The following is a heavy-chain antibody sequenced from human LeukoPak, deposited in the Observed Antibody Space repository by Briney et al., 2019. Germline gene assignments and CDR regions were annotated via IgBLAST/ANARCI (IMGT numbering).Heavy chain of an antibody. J-gene: IGHJ4*02. Sequence: GGSLRLSCAASGFTFSKYGMHWVRQAPVKGLEWVALIWFDGSNIRYADSVKGRFTISRDNSKNTVYLQMDSLRAEDAAVYYCARTQGRFYGSGSYEGFDSWGQGVLVTVSS. CDR3: ARTQGRFYGSGSYEGFDS. V-gene: IGHV3-33*01. D-gene: IGHD3-10*01. CDR2: IWFDGSNI. CDR1: GFTFSKYG.